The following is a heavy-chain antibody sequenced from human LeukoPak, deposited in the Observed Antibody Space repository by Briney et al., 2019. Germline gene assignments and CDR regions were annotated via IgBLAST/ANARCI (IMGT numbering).Heavy chain of an antibody. D-gene: IGHD3-16*01. CDR2: INQDGTEK. CDR1: GFPFSTYW. J-gene: IGHJ4*02. V-gene: IGHV3-7*01. Sequence: PGGSLRLSCAASGFPFSTYWMSWVRQAPGKGLEWVANINQDGTEKYYVDSVKGRFTISRDYAKNSLYLQMNSLRVEDTAVYYCARDPDHGAVDYWGQGTLVTVSS. CDR3: ARDPDHGAVDY.